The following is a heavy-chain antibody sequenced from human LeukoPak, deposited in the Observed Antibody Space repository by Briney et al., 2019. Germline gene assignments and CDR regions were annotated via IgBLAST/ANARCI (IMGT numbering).Heavy chain of an antibody. Sequence: ASVKVSCKASGYTFTSYDINWVRQATGQGLEWTGWMNPNSGNTGYAQKFQGRVTMTRNTSISTAYMELSSLRSEDTAVYYCARSGGATTHYYYMDVWGKGTTVTVSS. CDR1: GYTFTSYD. V-gene: IGHV1-8*01. CDR2: MNPNSGNT. CDR3: ARSGGATTHYYYMDV. J-gene: IGHJ6*03. D-gene: IGHD1-26*01.